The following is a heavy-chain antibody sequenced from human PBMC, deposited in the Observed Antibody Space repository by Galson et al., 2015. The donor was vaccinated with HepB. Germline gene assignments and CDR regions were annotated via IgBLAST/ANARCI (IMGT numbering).Heavy chain of an antibody. CDR1: GYTFTGYY. Sequence: SCKASGYTFTGYYMHWVRQAPGKGLEWVAVISYDGSNKYYADSVKGRFTISRDNSKNTLYLQMNSLRAEDTAVYYCAKDTTGDLDYYGSGSNGAFDIWGQGTMVTVSS. CDR3: AKDTTGDLDYYGSGSNGAFDI. CDR2: ISYDGSNK. V-gene: IGHV3-30*18. J-gene: IGHJ3*02. D-gene: IGHD3-10*01.